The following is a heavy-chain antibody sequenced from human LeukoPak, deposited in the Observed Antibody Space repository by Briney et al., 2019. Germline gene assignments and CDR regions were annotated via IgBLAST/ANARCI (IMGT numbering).Heavy chain of an antibody. Sequence: ASVKVSCKASGGTFSSYAISWVRQAPGQGLEWMGWMNPNSGNTGYAQKFQGRVTMTRNTSISTAYMELSSLRSEDTAVYYCARGMWGSYRHNWFDPWGQGTLVTVSS. CDR1: GGTFSSYA. CDR2: MNPNSGNT. CDR3: ARGMWGSYRHNWFDP. D-gene: IGHD3-16*02. J-gene: IGHJ5*02. V-gene: IGHV1-8*02.